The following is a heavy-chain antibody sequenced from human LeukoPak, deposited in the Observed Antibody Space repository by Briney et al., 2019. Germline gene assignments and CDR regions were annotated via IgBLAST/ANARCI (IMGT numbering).Heavy chain of an antibody. CDR3: ARDPIPPYCSGGSCYSINYFDY. CDR2: IIPIFGTA. V-gene: IGHV1-69*05. J-gene: IGHJ4*02. D-gene: IGHD2-15*01. Sequence: SVEVSCKASGGTFSSYAISWVRQAPGQGLEWMGRIIPIFGTANYAQKFQGRVTITTDESTSTAYMELSSLRSEDTAVYYCARDPIPPYCSGGSCYSINYFDYWGQGTLVTVSS. CDR1: GGTFSSYA.